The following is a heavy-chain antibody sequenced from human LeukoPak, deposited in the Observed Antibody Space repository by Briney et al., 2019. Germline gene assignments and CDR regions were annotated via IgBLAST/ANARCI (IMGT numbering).Heavy chain of an antibody. Sequence: SETLSLTCAVSGGSISNENWWGWVRRPPGKGLEWIGEIYHSGSTNYIPSLKSRVTISVGKSKNQFSLKLTSVTAADTAVYYCAGSPIGYGMDVWGQGTTVTVSS. J-gene: IGHJ6*02. CDR3: AGSPIGYGMDV. CDR1: GGSISNENW. V-gene: IGHV4-4*02. CDR2: IYHSGST.